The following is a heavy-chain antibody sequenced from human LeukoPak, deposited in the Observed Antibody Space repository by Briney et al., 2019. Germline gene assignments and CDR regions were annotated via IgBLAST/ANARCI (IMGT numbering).Heavy chain of an antibody. J-gene: IGHJ4*02. CDR1: GFTFRSYA. Sequence: GRSLRLSCAASGFTFRSYAMSWVRLAPGKGLECVAAISGRGDSTYYPDSVKGRFTISRDNSKNTLYLQMNSLRAEDTAVYYCAKEFDSSGYFDDWGQGTLVTVSS. CDR3: AKEFDSSGYFDD. V-gene: IGHV3-23*01. CDR2: ISGRGDST. D-gene: IGHD3-22*01.